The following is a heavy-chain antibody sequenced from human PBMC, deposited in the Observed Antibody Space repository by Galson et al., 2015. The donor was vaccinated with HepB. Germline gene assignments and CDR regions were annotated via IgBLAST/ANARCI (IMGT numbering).Heavy chain of an antibody. CDR3: ARETFDSYGFYYFDY. J-gene: IGHJ4*02. V-gene: IGHV3-20*04. CDR2: INWNGGST. D-gene: IGHD5-18*01. CDR1: GFTFDDYG. Sequence: SLRLSCAASGFTFDDYGMSWVRQAPGKGLEWVSGINWNGGSTGYADSVKGRFTISRDNAKNSLYLQMNSLRAEDTAVYYCARETFDSYGFYYFDYWGQGTLVTVSS.